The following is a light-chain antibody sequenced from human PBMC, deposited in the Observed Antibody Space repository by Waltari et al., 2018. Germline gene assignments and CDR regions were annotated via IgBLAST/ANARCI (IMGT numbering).Light chain of an antibody. CDR3: QQYGSSPPT. J-gene: IGKJ3*01. V-gene: IGKV3-20*01. Sequence: DIVLTQSPGTLSSSHGERATLSCRASQSVSRSYLAWYQHKPGQAPMFLIYGASSRATCIPYRFSGSGSGTDFTLTISRLEPEDFAVYYCQQYGSSPPTFGPGTKVEIK. CDR1: QSVSRSY. CDR2: GAS.